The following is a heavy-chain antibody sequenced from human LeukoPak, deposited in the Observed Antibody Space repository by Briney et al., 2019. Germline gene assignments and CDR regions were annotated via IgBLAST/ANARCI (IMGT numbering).Heavy chain of an antibody. J-gene: IGHJ4*02. CDR1: GDSVSGVY. D-gene: IGHD2-15*01. Sequence: SETLSLTCTVSGDSVSGVYWSWIRQPPGKGLEWIGYVYYSGDTNYNPSLKSRVTMSLDTSKNQVSLRLSSVTAADTAVYCCARHPFATPFDYWGRGTLLTVSS. CDR2: VYYSGDT. CDR3: ARHPFATPFDY. V-gene: IGHV4-59*08.